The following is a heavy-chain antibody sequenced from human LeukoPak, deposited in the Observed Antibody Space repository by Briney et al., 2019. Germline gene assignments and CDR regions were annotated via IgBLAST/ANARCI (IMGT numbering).Heavy chain of an antibody. CDR1: GYTFTGYY. CDR2: INPNSGGT. D-gene: IGHD6-19*01. J-gene: IGHJ3*02. Sequence: GASVKVSCKASGYTFTGYYMHWMRQAPGQGLEWMGRINPNSGGTNYAQKFQGRVTMTRDTSISTAYMELSRLRSDDTAVYYCALSIAVAGTYDIWGQGTMVTVSS. CDR3: ALSIAVAGTYDI. V-gene: IGHV1-2*06.